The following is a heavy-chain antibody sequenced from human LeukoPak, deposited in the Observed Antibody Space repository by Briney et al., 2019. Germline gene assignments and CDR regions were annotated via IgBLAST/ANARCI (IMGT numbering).Heavy chain of an antibody. CDR3: ARGDYNNNFDF. V-gene: IGHV4-59*01. Sequence: PSETLSLTCTVSGGSISSFYWSWIRQSPGKGLEWIGYIFYSGSTNYNPSLKSRVTISVDTSKNQFSLRLSSVTAAGTAVYYCARGDYNNNFDFWGQGTLVTVSS. CDR2: IFYSGST. CDR1: GGSISSFY. J-gene: IGHJ4*02. D-gene: IGHD4-4*01.